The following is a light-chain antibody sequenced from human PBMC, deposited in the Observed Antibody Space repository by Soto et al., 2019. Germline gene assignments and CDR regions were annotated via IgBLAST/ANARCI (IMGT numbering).Light chain of an antibody. J-gene: IGKJ1*01. CDR3: HQRSDWPWT. Sequence: EIVLTQSPATLSLSPWERATLSCRASQSVSSYLAWYQQKPGQAPRLLIYDTSNRATDIPARFSCSGSGTDFTLTISSLEPEDFAVYYCHQRSDWPWTFGQGTKVDIK. CDR2: DTS. V-gene: IGKV3-11*01. CDR1: QSVSSY.